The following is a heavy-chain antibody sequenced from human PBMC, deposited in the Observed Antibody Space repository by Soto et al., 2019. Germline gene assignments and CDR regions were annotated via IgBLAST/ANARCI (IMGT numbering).Heavy chain of an antibody. CDR1: GFTFSSYW. Sequence: GGSLRLSCAASGFTFSSYWMSWVRQAPGKGLEWVANIKQDGSEKYYVDSVKGRFTISRDNAKNSLYLQMNSLRAEDTAVYYCARDPTPPVGADAFDIWGQGTMVTVSS. CDR2: IKQDGSEK. CDR3: ARDPTPPVGADAFDI. D-gene: IGHD1-26*01. J-gene: IGHJ3*02. V-gene: IGHV3-7*01.